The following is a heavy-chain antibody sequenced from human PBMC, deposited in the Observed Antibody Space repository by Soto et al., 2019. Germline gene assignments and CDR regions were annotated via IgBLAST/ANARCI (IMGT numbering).Heavy chain of an antibody. J-gene: IGHJ1*01. CDR3: ARGEVGSSTSCSPY. D-gene: IGHD2-2*01. Sequence: QVQLQESGPGLVKPSQTLSLTCTVSGGSISSGGYYWSWIRQHPGKGLEWIGYIYYSGSTYYNPSLKSRVTISVDPSKSQFSLKLSSVTAAGTAVYYCARGEVGSSTSCSPYWGQGTLVIVSS. CDR2: IYYSGST. CDR1: GGSISSGGYY. V-gene: IGHV4-31*03.